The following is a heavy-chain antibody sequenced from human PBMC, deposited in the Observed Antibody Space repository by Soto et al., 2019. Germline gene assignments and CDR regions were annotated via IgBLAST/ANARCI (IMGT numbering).Heavy chain of an antibody. Sequence: GGSLRLSCAASGFTFSSYWLHWVRQAPGEGLVWVSRINSDGSSTRYADSVKGRFTISRDNAKNTLYLQMNNLRAEDTAVYYCATQIAAGGGGWGQGTLVTVSS. CDR1: GFTFSSYW. CDR3: ATQIAAGGGG. D-gene: IGHD6-13*01. CDR2: INSDGSST. J-gene: IGHJ4*02. V-gene: IGHV3-74*01.